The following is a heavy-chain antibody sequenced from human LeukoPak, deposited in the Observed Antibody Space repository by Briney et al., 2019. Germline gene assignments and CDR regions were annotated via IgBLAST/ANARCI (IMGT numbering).Heavy chain of an antibody. CDR1: GFPFSDYL. CDR3: AREGPPEAFDP. CDR2: IKQDGSEK. J-gene: IGHJ5*02. V-gene: IGHV3-7*03. Sequence: GGSLRLSCFASGFPFSDYLLTWVRQAPGKGLEWVANIKQDGSEKYYVDSVRGRFTISRDNAKNSLYLQMNSLRAEDTAVYYCAREGPPEAFDPWGQGTLVTVSS.